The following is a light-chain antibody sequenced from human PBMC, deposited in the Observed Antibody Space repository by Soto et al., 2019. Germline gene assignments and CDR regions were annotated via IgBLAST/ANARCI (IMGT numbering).Light chain of an antibody. CDR2: EDS. J-gene: IGLJ1*01. CDR3: HVWDSSSEHV. CDR1: NIGSKS. V-gene: IGLV3-21*02. Sequence: SYELTQPPSVSVAPGQTARITCGGNNIGSKSVHWYQQKPGQAPVLVVDEDSDRPSGIPERFSGSNSGNTATLTISRVEAGDEADYFCHVWDSSSEHVFGTGTKFTVL.